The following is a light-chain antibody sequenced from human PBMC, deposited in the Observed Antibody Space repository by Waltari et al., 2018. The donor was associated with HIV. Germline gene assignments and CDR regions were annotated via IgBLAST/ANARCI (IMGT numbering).Light chain of an antibody. CDR2: DAD. CDR3: QQFNSYTIT. J-gene: IGKJ5*01. Sequence: AIQLTQSPSYLSSSIGDRVTITCRASQGISRALAWYQQKPGKAPKLLIYDADSLESVVPSRVRGSGAGTDFTLTISSLQPEDCATYYCQQFNSYTITFGQGTRLEIK. V-gene: IGKV1-13*02. CDR1: QGISRA.